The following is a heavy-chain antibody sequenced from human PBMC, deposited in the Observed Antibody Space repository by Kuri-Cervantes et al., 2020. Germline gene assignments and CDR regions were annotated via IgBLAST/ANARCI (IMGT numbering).Heavy chain of an antibody. Sequence: SLKISCAASGFTFDDYAMHWVRQAPGTGLEWVSGISWNSGRIAYADSVKGRFTISRDNAKNSLYLQMTSLRPDDTAVYYCASRNSSSSSDRWGQGTLVTVSS. V-gene: IGHV3-9*01. CDR2: ISWNSGRI. D-gene: IGHD6-6*01. J-gene: IGHJ5*02. CDR3: ASRNSSSSSDR. CDR1: GFTFDDYA.